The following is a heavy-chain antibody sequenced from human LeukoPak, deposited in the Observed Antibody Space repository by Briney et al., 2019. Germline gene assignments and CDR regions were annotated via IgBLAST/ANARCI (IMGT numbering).Heavy chain of an antibody. Sequence: GGSLRLSCAASGFTFSSYAMSWVRQAPGKGLEWVSAISGSGGSTYYADSVKGRFTISRDNSKNTLYLQMNSLRAEDTAVYYCAKDRGYFDWLLSEGSSYFDYWGQGTLVTVSS. D-gene: IGHD3-9*01. CDR3: AKDRGYFDWLLSEGSSYFDY. CDR1: GFTFSSYA. J-gene: IGHJ4*02. CDR2: ISGSGGST. V-gene: IGHV3-23*01.